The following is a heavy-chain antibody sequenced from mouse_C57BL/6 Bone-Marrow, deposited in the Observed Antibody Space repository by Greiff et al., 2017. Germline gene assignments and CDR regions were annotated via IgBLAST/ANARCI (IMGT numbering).Heavy chain of an antibody. V-gene: IGHV14-4*01. CDR1: GFNIKDDY. CDR2: INPENGDT. D-gene: IGHD2-2*01. CDR3: TTGGYDRKRDY. J-gene: IGHJ2*01. Sequence: EVQLQQSGAELVRPGASVKLSCTASGFNIKDDYMHWVKQRPEQGLEWIGWINPENGDTEYASKFQGKATITADTSSNTAYLQLSSLTSEDTAVYYCTTGGYDRKRDYWGQGTTLTVSS.